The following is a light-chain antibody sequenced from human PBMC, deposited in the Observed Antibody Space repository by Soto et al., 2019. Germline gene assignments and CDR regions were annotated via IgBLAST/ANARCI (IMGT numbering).Light chain of an antibody. J-gene: IGKJ1*01. Sequence: IQMTQSPSTLSASVGDRVTITCRASHNIERWMAWYQQKRGRAPSLLIFDATTLHSGVPSRFSGGGSGTEFTLTINGLQPDDFATYSCQHFAKSSTFGQGTTVEIK. CDR1: HNIERW. CDR3: QHFAKSST. V-gene: IGKV1-5*01. CDR2: DAT.